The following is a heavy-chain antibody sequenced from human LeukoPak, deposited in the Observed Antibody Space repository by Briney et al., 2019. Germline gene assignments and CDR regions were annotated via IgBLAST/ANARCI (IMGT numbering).Heavy chain of an antibody. CDR3: AKANTNYGMDV. CDR1: GFTFSSYA. Sequence: GGSLRLSCAASGFTFSSYAMSWVRQAPGKGLEWVSLISWDGGSTYYADSVKGRFTISRDNSKNSLYLQMNSLRTEDTALYYCAKANTNYGMDVWGQGTTVTVSS. CDR2: ISWDGGST. J-gene: IGHJ6*02. V-gene: IGHV3-43*02.